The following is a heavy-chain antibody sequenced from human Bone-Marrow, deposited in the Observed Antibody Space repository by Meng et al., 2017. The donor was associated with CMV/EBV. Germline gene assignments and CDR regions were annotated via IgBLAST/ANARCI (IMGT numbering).Heavy chain of an antibody. CDR2: IIPIFGTA. V-gene: IGHV1-69*05. D-gene: IGHD6-13*01. CDR3: ARCIAEEVNWFDP. J-gene: IGHJ5*02. CDR1: GGTFSSYA. Sequence: SVKVSCKASGGTFSSYAISWVRQAPGQGLEWMGGIIPIFGTANYAQKFQGRVTMTRDTSISTAYMELSRLRSDDTAVYYCARCIAEEVNWFDPWGQGTLVTVSS.